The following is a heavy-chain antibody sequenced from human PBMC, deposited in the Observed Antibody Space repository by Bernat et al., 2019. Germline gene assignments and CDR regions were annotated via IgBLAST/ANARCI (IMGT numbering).Heavy chain of an antibody. CDR1: GGSISSSSYY. V-gene: IGHV4-39*01. J-gene: IGHJ4*02. CDR2: IYYSGST. D-gene: IGHD5-18*01. CDR3: ARLGYSYVLGY. Sequence: QLQLQESGPGLVKPSETLSLTCTVSGGSISSSSYYWGWIRQPPGKGLEWIGSIYYSGSTYYNPSLKSRVTISVDTSKNQFSLKLSSVTAADTAVYYCARLGYSYVLGYWGQGTLVTVSS.